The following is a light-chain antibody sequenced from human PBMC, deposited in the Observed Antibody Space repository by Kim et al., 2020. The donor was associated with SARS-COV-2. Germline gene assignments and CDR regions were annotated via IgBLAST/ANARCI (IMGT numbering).Light chain of an antibody. J-gene: IGKJ2*01. CDR2: GAS. CDR1: QSVSSSY. CDR3: QQYGSSPYT. Sequence: EIVLTQSPGTLSLSPGERATLYCRASQSVSSSYLAWYQQKPGQAPRLLIHGASSRATGIPDRFSGSGSGTDFTLTISRLEPEDFAVYYCQQYGSSPYTFGQGTKLEIK. V-gene: IGKV3-20*01.